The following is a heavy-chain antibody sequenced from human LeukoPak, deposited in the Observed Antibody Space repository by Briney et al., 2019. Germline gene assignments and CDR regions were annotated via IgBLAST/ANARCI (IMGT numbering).Heavy chain of an antibody. CDR2: MNPNSGNT. CDR1: GCTFTSYD. D-gene: IGHD6-13*01. J-gene: IGHJ6*02. CDR3: AREGVSWYSYGMDV. V-gene: IGHV1-8*01. Sequence: ASVKASCKASGCTFTSYDINWVRQATGQGLEWMGWMNPNSGNTGYAQKFQGRVTMTRNTSISTAYMELSSLRSEDTAVYYCAREGVSWYSYGMDVWGQGTTVTVSS.